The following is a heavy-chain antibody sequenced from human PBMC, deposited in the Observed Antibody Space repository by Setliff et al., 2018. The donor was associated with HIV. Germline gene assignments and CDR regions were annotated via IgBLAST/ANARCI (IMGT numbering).Heavy chain of an antibody. D-gene: IGHD3-22*01. CDR1: GYSFTTYS. V-gene: IGHV7-4-1*02. CDR3: ARNSPFPPSSGAHFDF. CDR2: IHTSTGKP. Sequence: ASVKVSCKASGYSFTTYSINWLRQAPGQGPEWMGWIHTSTGKPTYVRDFTGRVVFSLDTSVNTAFLQISDLKTEDTAVYYCARNSPFPPSSGAHFDFWGPGTLVTVSS. J-gene: IGHJ4*02.